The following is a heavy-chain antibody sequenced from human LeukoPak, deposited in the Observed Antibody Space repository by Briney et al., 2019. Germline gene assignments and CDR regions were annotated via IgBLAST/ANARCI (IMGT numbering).Heavy chain of an antibody. V-gene: IGHV4-34*01. D-gene: IGHD5-24*01. Sequence: PSETLSLTCAVYGGSFSGHYWTWIRQPPGKGLEWIGEINHSGSTNYNPSLKSRVTISVDTSKNQFSLKVSSVTAADTAVYYCARGRGGYNRFDYWGQGTLVTVSS. J-gene: IGHJ4*02. CDR3: ARGRGGYNRFDY. CDR1: GGSFSGHY. CDR2: INHSGST.